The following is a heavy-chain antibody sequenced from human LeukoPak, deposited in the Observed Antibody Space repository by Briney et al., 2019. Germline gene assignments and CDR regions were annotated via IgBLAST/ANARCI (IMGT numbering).Heavy chain of an antibody. CDR1: GGSITSRSYY. CDR2: IYYCGST. Sequence: SETLSLTCTVSGGSITSRSYYGGSIRQPPGKGLEWIGSIYYCGSTNYHPSLKRRVTLAVDTSKNHFSLTLSSVTAADTAVYYCARMDPGSGRYYGVFHWGQGTLVTVS. CDR3: ARMDPGSGRYYGVFH. J-gene: IGHJ4*02. D-gene: IGHD3-10*01. V-gene: IGHV4-39*07.